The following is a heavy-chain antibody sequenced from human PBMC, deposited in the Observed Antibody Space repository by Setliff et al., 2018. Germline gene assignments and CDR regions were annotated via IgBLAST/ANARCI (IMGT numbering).Heavy chain of an antibody. D-gene: IGHD5-12*01. Sequence: SETLSLTCTVSGGSIRSSYYYWVWIRQPPGKGLEWSGRIYYNGSTRFNPSLKSRVAISVDTSKNLLSLRVNSVTATDTAVYYCARPLEESRCGYSGYDCAFDYWGQGMLVTVSP. CDR1: GGSIRSSYYY. V-gene: IGHV4-39*02. CDR3: ARPLEESRCGYSGYDCAFDY. J-gene: IGHJ4*02. CDR2: IYYNGST.